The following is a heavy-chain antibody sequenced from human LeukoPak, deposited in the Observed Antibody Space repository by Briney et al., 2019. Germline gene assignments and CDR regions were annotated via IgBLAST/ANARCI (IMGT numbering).Heavy chain of an antibody. V-gene: IGHV4-59*12. Sequence: SETLSLTCTVSGGSISNYYWSWIRQPPGKGLEWIGYIYHSGSTYYNPSLKSRVTMSVDTSKNQFSLKLSSVTAADTAVYYCARGRYLTTRGGAAAGFLDYWGQGSLVSVST. CDR2: IYHSGST. CDR1: GGSISNYY. D-gene: IGHD6-13*01. CDR3: ARGRYLTTRGGAAAGFLDY. J-gene: IGHJ4*02.